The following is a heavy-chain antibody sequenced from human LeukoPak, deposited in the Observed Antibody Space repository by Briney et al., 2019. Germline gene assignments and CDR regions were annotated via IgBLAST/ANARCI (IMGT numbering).Heavy chain of an antibody. J-gene: IGHJ4*02. CDR3: AGEGVTAPGDD. Sequence: GGSLRLSCAASGFTFSNYEMNWVRQAPGKGLEWVSHIRSSGSTIYYADSVKGRFTISRDNAKNSLYLQMNSLRAEDTAVYYCAGEGVTAPGDDWGQGTLVTVSS. V-gene: IGHV3-48*03. CDR2: IRSSGSTI. CDR1: GFTFSNYE. D-gene: IGHD2-21*02.